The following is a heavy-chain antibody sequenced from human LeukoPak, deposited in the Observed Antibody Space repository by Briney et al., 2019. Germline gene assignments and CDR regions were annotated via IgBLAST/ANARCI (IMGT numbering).Heavy chain of an antibody. J-gene: IGHJ6*02. CDR2: INHSGST. V-gene: IGHV4-34*09. CDR1: GGSFSGYY. CDR3: ARDRIVVVVAATPRYYYGMDV. D-gene: IGHD2-15*01. Sequence: SETLSLTCAVYGGSFSGYYWSWIRQPPGKGLEWIGEINHSGSTNYNPSLKSRVTISVDTSKNQFSLKLSSVTAADTAVYYCARDRIVVVVAATPRYYYGMDVWGQGTTVTVSS.